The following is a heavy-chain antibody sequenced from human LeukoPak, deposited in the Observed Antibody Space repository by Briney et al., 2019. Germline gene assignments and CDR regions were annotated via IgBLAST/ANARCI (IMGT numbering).Heavy chain of an antibody. CDR1: GYTSTGYY. D-gene: IGHD3-10*01. V-gene: IGHV1-2*02. J-gene: IGHJ6*03. Sequence: ASVKVSCKASGYTSTGYYMHWVRQAPGQGLEWMGWINPNSGGTNYAQKFQGRVTMTRDTSISTAYMELSRLRSDDTAVYYCARGGYGSGSYFRYYYYMDVWGKGTTVTISS. CDR2: INPNSGGT. CDR3: ARGGYGSGSYFRYYYYMDV.